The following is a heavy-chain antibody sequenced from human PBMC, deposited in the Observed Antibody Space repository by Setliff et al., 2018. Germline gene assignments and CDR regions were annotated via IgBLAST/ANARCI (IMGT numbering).Heavy chain of an antibody. CDR2: IYPGDSDT. CDR1: GYSFTSYW. Sequence: PGESLKISCKGSGYSFTSYWIGWVRQMPGKGLEWMGIIYPGDSDTRYSPSFQGQVTISIDRSISTSYLQWSSLQASDTAMYYCASRTSMRTDVFFDYWGQGTLVTVSS. V-gene: IGHV5-51*01. D-gene: IGHD1-1*01. CDR3: ASRTSMRTDVFFDY. J-gene: IGHJ4*02.